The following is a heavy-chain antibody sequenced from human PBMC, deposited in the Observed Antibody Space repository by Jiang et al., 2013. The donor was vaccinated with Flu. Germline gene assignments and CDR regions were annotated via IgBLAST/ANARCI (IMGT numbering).Heavy chain of an antibody. V-gene: IGHV5-51*03. Sequence: GAEVKKPGESLKISCKGSGYNFNNYWIAWVRQMPGKGLEWMGIIYPADSNTRYSPSFQGQVSISADKSINTAYLQWSSLRASDTAMYYCARPGSSPSWYFDLWGRGTLV. D-gene: IGHD2-15*01. CDR2: IYPADSNT. CDR1: GYNFNNYW. CDR3: ARPGSSPSWYFDL. J-gene: IGHJ2*01.